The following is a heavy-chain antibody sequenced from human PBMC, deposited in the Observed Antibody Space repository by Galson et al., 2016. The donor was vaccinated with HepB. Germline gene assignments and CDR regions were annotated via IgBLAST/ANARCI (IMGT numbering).Heavy chain of an antibody. V-gene: IGHV4-30-4*01. D-gene: IGHD3-9*01. J-gene: IGHJ4*02. CDR1: GDSITSADYY. CDR2: IYDSGSP. Sequence: TLSLTCTISGDSITSADYYLNWIRQSPGKGLEWIAYIYDSGSPYYTPSLKSRINMSVDAAKNQFSLRLNSVTAADTAIYYCARGGPGIFRLAFHSWGPGTLVTVSP. CDR3: ARGGPGIFRLAFHS.